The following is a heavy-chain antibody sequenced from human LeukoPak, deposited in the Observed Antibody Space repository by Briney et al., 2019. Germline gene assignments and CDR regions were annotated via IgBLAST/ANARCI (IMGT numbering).Heavy chain of an antibody. V-gene: IGHV4-61*01. CDR1: GGSVSSGSYY. J-gene: IGHJ6*02. Sequence: SETLSLTCTVSGGSVSSGSYYWSWIRQPPGKGLEWIGYIYYSGSTNYNPSLKSRVTISVDTSKNQFSLKLSSVTAADTAVYYCARENNSSGGSCYSYYYYGMDVWGQGTTVTVSS. CDR2: IYYSGST. CDR3: ARENNSSGGSCYSYYYYGMDV. D-gene: IGHD2-15*01.